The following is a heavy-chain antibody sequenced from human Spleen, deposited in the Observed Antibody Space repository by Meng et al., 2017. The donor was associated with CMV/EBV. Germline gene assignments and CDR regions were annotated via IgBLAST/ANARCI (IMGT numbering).Heavy chain of an antibody. Sequence: SETLSLTCTVSGGSISSYYWSWIRQPPGKGLEWLGSIYYIGRTNIGSTNYNPSLKSRVTISGDTSKSQFSLKLSSVTAADTAVYYCARSTLYDFWSGYLSGYFDYWGQGTLVTVSS. D-gene: IGHD3-3*01. CDR1: GGSISSYY. V-gene: IGHV4-59*01. CDR3: ARSTLYDFWSGYLSGYFDY. CDR2: IYYIGRTNIGST. J-gene: IGHJ4*02.